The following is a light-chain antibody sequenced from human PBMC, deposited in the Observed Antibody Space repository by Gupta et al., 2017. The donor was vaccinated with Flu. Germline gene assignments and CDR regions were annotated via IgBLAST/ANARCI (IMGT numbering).Light chain of an antibody. V-gene: IGKV3-20*01. J-gene: IGKJ1*01. CDR1: QSIKSDY. CDR3: QQGGSSPWT. CDR2: DAS. Sequence: EIVLTQSPGTLSLSPGERASLSCRASQSIKSDYLAWYQQKPGQAPRLLIYDASSRATGIPDRFSGSGSGTDFTLTISRLEPEDFAVYYCQQGGSSPWTFGQGTKVEVK.